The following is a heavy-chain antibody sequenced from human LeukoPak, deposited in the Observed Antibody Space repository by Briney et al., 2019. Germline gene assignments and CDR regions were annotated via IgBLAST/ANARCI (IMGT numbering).Heavy chain of an antibody. V-gene: IGHV3-23*01. D-gene: IGHD1-14*01. CDR1: GGSFSGYY. CDR3: AKLHNLNCDY. J-gene: IGHJ4*02. CDR2: ISGSGGTT. Sequence: ETLSLTCAVYGGSFSGYYWSWVRQAPGTGLEWVSTISGSGGTTYYADSVKGRFTISRDNSKNTLYLQMNSLRPEDTAVYYCAKLHNLNCDYWGLGTLATVSS.